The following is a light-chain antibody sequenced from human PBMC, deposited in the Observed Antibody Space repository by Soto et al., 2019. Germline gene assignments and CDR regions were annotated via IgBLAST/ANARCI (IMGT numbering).Light chain of an antibody. V-gene: IGLV1-40*01. CDR1: SFNIGAGYD. J-gene: IGLJ3*02. CDR2: GNN. Sequence: QSALTQPPSVSGAPGQRVTISCTGSSFNIGAGYDVHWYQQLPGTAPKLLIYGNNNRPSGVPDRFSGSKSGTSASLAITGLQAEDEADYYCQSYDSSLSGSVFGGGTQLTVL. CDR3: QSYDSSLSGSV.